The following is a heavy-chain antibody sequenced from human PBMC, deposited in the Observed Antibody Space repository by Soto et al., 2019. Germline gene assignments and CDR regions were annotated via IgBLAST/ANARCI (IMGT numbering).Heavy chain of an antibody. J-gene: IGHJ5*02. V-gene: IGHV4-39*01. D-gene: IGHD6-19*01. CDR2: IYYSGST. Sequence: PSETLSLTCTVSGGSISSSSYYWGWIRQPPGKGLEWIGSIYYSGSTYYNPSLKSRVTISVDTSKNQFSLKLSSVTAADTAVYYCARHQWLVEYNWFDPWGQGTLVTVSS. CDR3: ARHQWLVEYNWFDP. CDR1: GGSISSSSYY.